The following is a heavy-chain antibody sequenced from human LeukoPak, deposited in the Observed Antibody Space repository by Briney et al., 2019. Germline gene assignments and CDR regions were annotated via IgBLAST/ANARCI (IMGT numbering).Heavy chain of an antibody. V-gene: IGHV3-30*02. J-gene: IGHJ6*03. CDR1: GFTFGEYG. Sequence: GGSLRLSCAASGFTFGEYGMHWVRQGPGEGLQWVAFIRYDGSNTYYADSVKGRFTVSRDNSKNTLYLQMNSLRAEDTAVYYCAKGGHCDSLNCRYYYYHYMDVWAKGTTVTVSS. CDR2: IRYDGSNT. D-gene: IGHD2/OR15-2a*01. CDR3: AKGGHCDSLNCRYYYYHYMDV.